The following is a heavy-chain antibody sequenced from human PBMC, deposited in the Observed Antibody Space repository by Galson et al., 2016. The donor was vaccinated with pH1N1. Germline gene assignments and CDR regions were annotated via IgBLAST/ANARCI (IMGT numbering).Heavy chain of an antibody. CDR1: GGSVSSRSYY. V-gene: IGHV4-39*07. Sequence: ETLSLTCTVSGGSVSSRSYYWGWIRQPPGKGLEWIGSINYRGSTNDNPSLKSRVTISVDTSKNQFSLKLTSVTAADTAVYYCARSIIRTNLLEDFDIWGPGTMVTVSS. D-gene: IGHD2/OR15-2a*01. CDR3: ARSIIRTNLLEDFDI. CDR2: INYRGST. J-gene: IGHJ3*02.